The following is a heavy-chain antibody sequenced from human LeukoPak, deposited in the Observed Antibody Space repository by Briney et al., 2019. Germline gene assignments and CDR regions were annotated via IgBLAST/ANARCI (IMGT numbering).Heavy chain of an antibody. V-gene: IGHV4-59*12. J-gene: IGHJ3*02. D-gene: IGHD3-16*01. CDR2: IYYSGST. CDR1: GGSISSYY. CDR3: ARYDPGAFDI. Sequence: SETLSLTCTVSGGSISSYYWSWIRQPPGKGLEWIGYIYYSGSTHYNPSLKSRVTISVDTSKNQFSLKLSSVTAADTAVYYCARYDPGAFDIWGQGTLVTVSS.